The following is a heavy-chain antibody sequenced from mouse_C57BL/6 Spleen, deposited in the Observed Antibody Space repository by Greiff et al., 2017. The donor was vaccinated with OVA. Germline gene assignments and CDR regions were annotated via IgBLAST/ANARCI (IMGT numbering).Heavy chain of an antibody. V-gene: IGHV1-39*01. D-gene: IGHD3-2*02. CDR3: ARSELRLRKNYFDY. CDR1: GYSFTDYN. CDR2: INPNYGTT. J-gene: IGHJ2*01. Sequence: VQLKESGPELVQPGASVTISCKASGYSFTDYNMTWVKQSNGKSLEWIGVINPNYGTTSYNQKFKGKATLTVDQSSSTAYMQLNSLTSEDSAVYYCARSELRLRKNYFDYWGQGTTLTVSS.